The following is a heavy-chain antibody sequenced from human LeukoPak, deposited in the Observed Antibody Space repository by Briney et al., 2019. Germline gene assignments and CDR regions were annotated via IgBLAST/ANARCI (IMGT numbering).Heavy chain of an antibody. D-gene: IGHD4-11*01. J-gene: IGHJ6*03. Sequence: GGSLRLSCAASGFTFSSYGMHWVRQAPGKGLEWVAFIRYDGSNKYYADSVKGRFTISRDNSKNTLYLQMNSLRAEDTAVYYCAKDFHDYSNYRYYYYYYMDVWGKGTTVTVSS. CDR3: AKDFHDYSNYRYYYYYYMDV. CDR1: GFTFSSYG. V-gene: IGHV3-30*02. CDR2: IRYDGSNK.